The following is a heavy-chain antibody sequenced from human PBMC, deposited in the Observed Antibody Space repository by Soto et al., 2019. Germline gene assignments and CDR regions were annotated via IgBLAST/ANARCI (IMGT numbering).Heavy chain of an antibody. CDR2: ISYDGSNK. Sequence: QVQLVESGGGVVQPGRSLRLSCAASGFTFSSYGMHWVRQAPGKGLEWVAVISYDGSNKYYADSVKGRFTISRDNSKNTLYLQMNSLRAEYTAVYYCAKNRGAYVASYYFDYWGQGTLVTVSS. CDR3: AKNRGAYVASYYFDY. D-gene: IGHD3-10*02. J-gene: IGHJ4*02. CDR1: GFTFSSYG. V-gene: IGHV3-30*18.